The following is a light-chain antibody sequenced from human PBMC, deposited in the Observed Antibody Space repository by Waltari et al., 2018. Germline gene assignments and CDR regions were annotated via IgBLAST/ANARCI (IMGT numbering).Light chain of an antibody. Sequence: QSMLTQPPSASGTPGQRVTISCSGSSSNIGSKTVNWYQHPPGTAPRVLIYSNNPRPSRVPDLCSGSKSGTSASLAISGLQSEDEADYYCSSWDDSVIGPVFGGGTKLTVL. CDR1: SSNIGSKT. V-gene: IGLV1-44*01. CDR2: SNN. J-gene: IGLJ2*01. CDR3: SSWDDSVIGPV.